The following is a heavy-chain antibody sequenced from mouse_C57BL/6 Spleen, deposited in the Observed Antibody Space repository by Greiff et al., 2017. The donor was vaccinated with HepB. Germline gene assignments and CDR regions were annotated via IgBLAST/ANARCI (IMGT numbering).Heavy chain of an antibody. V-gene: IGHV1-53*01. D-gene: IGHD2-4*01. CDR3: ARKGGVYYDYDWFAY. CDR2: INPSNGGT. J-gene: IGHJ3*01. CDR1: GYTFTSYW. Sequence: QVQLQQPGTELVKPGASVKLSCKASGYTFTSYWMHWVKQRPGQGLEWIGNINPSNGGTNYNEKFKSKATLTVDKSSSTAYMQLSSLTSEDSAVYYCARKGGVYYDYDWFAYWGQGTLVTVSA.